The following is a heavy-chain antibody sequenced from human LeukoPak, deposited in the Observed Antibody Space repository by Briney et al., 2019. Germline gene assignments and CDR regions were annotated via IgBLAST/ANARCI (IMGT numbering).Heavy chain of an antibody. J-gene: IGHJ4*02. CDR3: AKIHGYEIRGPAYYFDY. Sequence: PGGSLRLSCAASGFTFSSYAMSWVRQAPGKGLEWVSAISGSGASTYYADSVKGRFTISRDNSKNMLYLQVNSLRAGDTAVYYCAKIHGYEIRGPAYYFDYWGQGTLVTVSS. V-gene: IGHV3-23*01. D-gene: IGHD6-13*01. CDR2: ISGSGAST. CDR1: GFTFSSYA.